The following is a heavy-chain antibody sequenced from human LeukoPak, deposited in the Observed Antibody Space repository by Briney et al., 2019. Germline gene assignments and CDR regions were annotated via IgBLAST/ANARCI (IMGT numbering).Heavy chain of an antibody. D-gene: IGHD3-22*01. V-gene: IGHV3-21*01. CDR3: ARSITMIVVVLGY. Sequence: PGGSLRLSCAASGFTFSSYSMNWVRQAPGKGLEWVSSISSSSSYIYYADSVKGRFTISRDNAKNSLYLQMNSLRAEDTAVYYCARSITMIVVVLGYWGQGTLVTVSS. J-gene: IGHJ4*02. CDR2: ISSSSSYI. CDR1: GFTFSSYS.